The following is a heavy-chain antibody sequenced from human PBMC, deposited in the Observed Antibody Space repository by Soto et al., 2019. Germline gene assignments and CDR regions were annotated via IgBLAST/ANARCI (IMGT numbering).Heavy chain of an antibody. CDR3: ASTMGGIAAAGSDF. CDR1: GYTFNTYD. V-gene: IGHV1-8*01. CDR2: MNPNTGST. D-gene: IGHD6-13*01. Sequence: QVQLVQSGAEVKKPGASVKVSCKASGYTFNTYDIEWVRLATGQGLEWMGSMNPNTGSTDYAQKFQGRVTMTMTTSISTAYLELSSLRSDDTAIYYCASTMGGIAAAGSDFWGQGTLVTVSA. J-gene: IGHJ4*02.